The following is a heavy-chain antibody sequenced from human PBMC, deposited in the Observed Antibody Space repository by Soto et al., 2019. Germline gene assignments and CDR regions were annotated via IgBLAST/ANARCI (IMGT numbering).Heavy chain of an antibody. CDR1: GGFTSTNNW. D-gene: IGHD3-10*01. CDR3: ARSPPSSYYGGSGTFDY. J-gene: IGHJ4*02. CDR2: AYHSGRT. V-gene: IGHV4-4*02. Sequence: QLQLQESGPGLVRPSGTLSLTCAVSGGFTSTNNWWSWVRQPPGKGLEWIGDAYHSGRTEYNPSLNSRVSISVDKSKNQISLKLTSATAADTAVYYCARSPPSSYYGGSGTFDYWGQGTLVTVSS.